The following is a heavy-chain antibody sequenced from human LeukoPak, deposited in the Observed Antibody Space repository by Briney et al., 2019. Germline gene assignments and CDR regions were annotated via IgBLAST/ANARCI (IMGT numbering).Heavy chain of an antibody. J-gene: IGHJ4*02. CDR1: GFTFSTYA. V-gene: IGHV3-23*01. CDR2: ISGSADST. CDR3: AKSNSSGWAPFWY. D-gene: IGHD6-19*01. Sequence: GGSLRLSCAASGFTFSTYAMNWVRQAPGKGLEWVSDISGSADSTYYADSVKGRFTISRDNSKNTLYLQMNSLRAEDTAIYYCAKSNSSGWAPFWYWGQGTLVTVSP.